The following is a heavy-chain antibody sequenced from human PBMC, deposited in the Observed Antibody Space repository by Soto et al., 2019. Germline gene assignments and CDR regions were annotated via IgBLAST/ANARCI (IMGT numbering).Heavy chain of an antibody. CDR3: SKAMIGSYDADAFDV. V-gene: IGHV3-30*18. CDR2: ISYDESTT. Sequence: XGSLILSCAASECSFSRHGIPWVRPAPGKGLEWVAVISYDESTTFYADSVKGGFTISRDNSKNTLFLQMNSLRPEDTAVYYCSKAMIGSYDADAFDVWGQGTMVTVSS. CDR1: ECSFSRHG. J-gene: IGHJ3*01. D-gene: IGHD3-22*01.